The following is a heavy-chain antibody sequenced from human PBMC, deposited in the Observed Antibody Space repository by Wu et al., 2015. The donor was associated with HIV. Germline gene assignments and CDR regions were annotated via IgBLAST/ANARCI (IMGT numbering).Heavy chain of an antibody. CDR1: GGTFSSYA. CDR3: ASVRLGYCSSTSCSLDY. J-gene: IGHJ4*02. D-gene: IGHD2-2*01. CDR2: IIPIFGTA. Sequence: QVQLVQSGAEVKKPGSSVKVSCKASGGTFSSYAISWVRQAPGQGLEWMGGIIPIFGTANYAQKFQGRVTITADESTSTAYMELSSLRSEDTAVYYCASVRLGYCSSTSCSLDYWGQGTLVTVSS. V-gene: IGHV1-69*12.